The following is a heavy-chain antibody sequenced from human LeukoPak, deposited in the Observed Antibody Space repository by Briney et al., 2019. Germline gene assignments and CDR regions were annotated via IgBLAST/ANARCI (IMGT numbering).Heavy chain of an antibody. J-gene: IGHJ6*02. CDR1: GFTFSSYA. CDR3: AKTQQWLLLYGMDV. D-gene: IGHD6-19*01. CDR2: ISYDGSNK. Sequence: GGSLRLSCAASGFTFSSYAMHWVRQAPGKGLEWVAVISYDGSNKYYADSVKGRFTISRDNSKNTLYLQMNSLRAEDTAVYYCAKTQQWLLLYGMDVWGQGTMVTVSS. V-gene: IGHV3-30*18.